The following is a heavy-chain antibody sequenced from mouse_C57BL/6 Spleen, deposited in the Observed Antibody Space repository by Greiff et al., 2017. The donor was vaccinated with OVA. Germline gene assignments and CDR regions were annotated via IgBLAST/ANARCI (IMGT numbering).Heavy chain of an antibody. D-gene: IGHD4-1*01. CDR1: GYTFTDYY. V-gene: IGHV1-76*01. J-gene: IGHJ3*01. CDR2: IYPGSGNT. Sequence: VQLQESGAELVRPGASVKLSCKASGYTFTDYYINWVKQRPGQGLEWIARIYPGSGNTYYNEKFKGKATLTAEKSSSTAYMQLSSLTSEDSAVYFCARGHWDVEKFAYWGQGTLVTVSA. CDR3: ARGHWDVEKFAY.